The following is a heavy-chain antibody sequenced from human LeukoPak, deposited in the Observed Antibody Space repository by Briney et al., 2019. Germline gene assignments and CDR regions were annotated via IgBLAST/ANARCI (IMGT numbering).Heavy chain of an antibody. J-gene: IGHJ4*02. D-gene: IGHD3-22*01. CDR1: GFTFSNAW. V-gene: IGHV3-15*01. CDR3: TTGAYDSSGYYYLDY. CDR2: TKSKTDGGTT. Sequence: GSLRLSCAASGFTFSNAWMSWVRQAPGKGLEWVGRTKSKTDGGTTDYAVPVKGRFTISRDDSKNTLYLQMNSLKTEATAVYYCTTGAYDSSGYYYLDYWGQGTLVTVSS.